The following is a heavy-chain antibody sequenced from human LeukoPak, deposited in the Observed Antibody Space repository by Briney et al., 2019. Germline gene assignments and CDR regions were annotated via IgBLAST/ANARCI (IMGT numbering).Heavy chain of an antibody. J-gene: IGHJ4*02. CDR1: GGSISSYY. D-gene: IGHD3-3*01. CDR3: ARARAQLRFLEQYY. V-gene: IGHV4-59*01. Sequence: SETLSLTCTVSGGSISSYYWSWIRQPPGKGLEWIGYIYYSGSTNYNPSLKSRVTISVDTSKNQFSLKLSSVTAADTAVYYCARARAQLRFLEQYYWGQGTLVTVSS. CDR2: IYYSGST.